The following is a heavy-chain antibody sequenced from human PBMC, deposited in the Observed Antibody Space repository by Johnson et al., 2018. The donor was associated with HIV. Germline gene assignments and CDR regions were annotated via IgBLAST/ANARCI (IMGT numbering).Heavy chain of an antibody. CDR3: AREGRRDAFDI. J-gene: IGHJ3*02. V-gene: IGHV3-30-3*01. CDR2: ISYDGSNK. Sequence: GRSLRLSCAASGFTFSSYAMHWVRQAPGKGLEWVAVISYDGSNKYYADSVKGRFTISRDNSKNTLYLQMNSLRAEDTAVYYCAREGRRDAFDIWGQGTMVTVSS. CDR1: GFTFSSYA.